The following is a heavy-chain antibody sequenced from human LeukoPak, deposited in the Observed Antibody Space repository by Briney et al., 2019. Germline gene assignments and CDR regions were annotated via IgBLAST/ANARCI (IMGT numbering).Heavy chain of an antibody. CDR3: AKKWGVGTTTLDYFDY. J-gene: IGHJ4*02. CDR1: GFTFSNYA. Sequence: GGSLRLSCAASGFTFSNYAMSWVRQAPGKGLEWVSGISGSAGSTYYADSVKGRFTISRDNSKNTLYLQMNSLTDDDTAVYYCAKKWGVGTTTLDYFDYWGQGTLVTVSS. V-gene: IGHV3-23*01. D-gene: IGHD1-26*01. CDR2: ISGSAGST.